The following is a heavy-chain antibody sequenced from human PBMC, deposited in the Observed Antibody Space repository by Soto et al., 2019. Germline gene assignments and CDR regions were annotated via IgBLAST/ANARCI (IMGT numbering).Heavy chain of an antibody. J-gene: IGHJ4*02. CDR3: ARGVRGRKIVDY. Sequence: SETLSLTCAVYGGSFSGFYWTWLRQTPGKGLEWIGEINDSGTINYNPSLKNRVTISVDTSKNQFSLKLSSVTAADTAVYSCARGVRGRKIVDYWGQVALVTVS. CDR2: INDSGTI. CDR1: GGSFSGFY. D-gene: IGHD2-21*01. V-gene: IGHV4-34*01.